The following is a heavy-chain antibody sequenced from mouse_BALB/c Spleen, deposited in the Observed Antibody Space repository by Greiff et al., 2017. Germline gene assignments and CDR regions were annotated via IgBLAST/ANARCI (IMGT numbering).Heavy chain of an antibody. CDR1: GFAFSSYD. J-gene: IGHJ2*01. Sequence: EVKVVESGGGLVKPGGSLKLSCAASGFAFSSYDMSWVRQTPEKRLEWVAYISSGGGSTYYPDTVKGRFTISRDNAKNTLYLQMSSLKSEDTAMYYCARHPGTPFDYWGKGTTLTVSS. D-gene: IGHD4-1*01. CDR2: ISSGGGST. V-gene: IGHV5-12-1*01. CDR3: ARHPGTPFDY.